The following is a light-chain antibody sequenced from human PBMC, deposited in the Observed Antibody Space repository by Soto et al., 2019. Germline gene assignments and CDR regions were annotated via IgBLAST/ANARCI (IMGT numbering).Light chain of an antibody. V-gene: IGKV3D-15*01. CDR2: GAS. CDR3: QQYNNWLT. J-gene: IGKJ5*01. Sequence: EIVLTQSPGTRSLSPGDAGTLSCRACQSVRSSYLAWYQQKPGQAPRLLIYGASTRATGIPARFSGSGSGTEFTLTISSLQSEDFAVYYCQQYNNWLTFGQGTRLEIK. CDR1: QSVRSSY.